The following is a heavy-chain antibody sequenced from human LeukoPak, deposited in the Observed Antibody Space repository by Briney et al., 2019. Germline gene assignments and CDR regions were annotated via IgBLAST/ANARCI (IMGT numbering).Heavy chain of an antibody. CDR2: IYYSGST. J-gene: IGHJ2*01. CDR3: ARQGGGFWYFDL. V-gene: IGHV4-59*08. Sequence: TSETLSLTCTVSGGSISSYYWSWIRQTPGKGLEWIGYIYYSGSTNYNPSLKSRVTISVDTSKNQFSLKLSSVTAADTAVYYCARQGGGFWYFDLWGRGTLVTVSS. D-gene: IGHD6-25*01. CDR1: GGSISSYY.